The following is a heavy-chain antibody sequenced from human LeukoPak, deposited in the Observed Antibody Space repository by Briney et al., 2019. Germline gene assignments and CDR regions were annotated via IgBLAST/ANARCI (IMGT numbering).Heavy chain of an antibody. J-gene: IGHJ3*02. CDR2: IHESGGYI. D-gene: IGHD6-6*01. Sequence: GGSLRLSCAASGFTFSSYTMKWVRQAPGKGVEWVSSIHESGGYIYYADSVKGRFTISRDNAEKSLYLQMDSLRADDTAVYYCASSSDAFDIWGQGTMVTVSS. V-gene: IGHV3-21*01. CDR1: GFTFSSYT. CDR3: ASSSDAFDI.